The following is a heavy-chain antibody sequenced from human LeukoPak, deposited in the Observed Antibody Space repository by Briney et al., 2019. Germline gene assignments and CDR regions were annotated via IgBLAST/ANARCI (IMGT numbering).Heavy chain of an antibody. Sequence: GGSLRLSCAASGFTFSSYAMHWVRQAPGKGLEWVSYISSSGSTIYYADSVKGRFSISRDNAKNSLYLQMNRLRAEDTAVYYCARDLYGYDSSGSSPLFDYWGQGTLVTVSS. J-gene: IGHJ4*02. V-gene: IGHV3-48*03. CDR3: ARDLYGYDSSGSSPLFDY. CDR1: GFTFSSYA. CDR2: ISSSGSTI. D-gene: IGHD3-22*01.